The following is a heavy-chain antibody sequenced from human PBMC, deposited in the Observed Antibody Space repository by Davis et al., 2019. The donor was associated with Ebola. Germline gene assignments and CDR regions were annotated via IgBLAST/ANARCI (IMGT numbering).Heavy chain of an antibody. J-gene: IGHJ5*02. V-gene: IGHV4-61*08. CDR2: INHSGST. CDR3: ARQFDP. CDR1: GGSISSGGYS. Sequence: SETLSLTCAVSGGSISSGGYSWSWIRQPPGKGLEWIGEINHSGSTNYNPSLKSRVTISLDTSKNQFSLKLNSVTAADTAVYYCARQFDPWGQGILVTVSS.